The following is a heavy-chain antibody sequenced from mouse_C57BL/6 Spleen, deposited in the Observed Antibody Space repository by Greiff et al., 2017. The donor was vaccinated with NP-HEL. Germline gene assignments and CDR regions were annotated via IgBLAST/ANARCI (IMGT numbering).Heavy chain of an antibody. V-gene: IGHV5-17*01. Sequence: EVMLVESGGGLVKPGGSLKLSCAASGFTFSDYGMHWVRQAPEKGLEWVAYISSGSSTIYYADTVKGRFTISRDNAKNTLFLQMTSLRSEDTAMYYCARGTTVVAPHFDYWGQGTTLTVSS. CDR3: ARGTTVVAPHFDY. J-gene: IGHJ2*01. D-gene: IGHD1-1*01. CDR2: ISSGSSTI. CDR1: GFTFSDYG.